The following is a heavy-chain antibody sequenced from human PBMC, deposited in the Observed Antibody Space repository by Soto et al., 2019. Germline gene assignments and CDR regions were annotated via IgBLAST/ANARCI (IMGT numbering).Heavy chain of an antibody. CDR2: ISSSSSYI. CDR1: GFTFSSYS. CDR3: ARGFIVVVPAATDVFDI. J-gene: IGHJ3*02. V-gene: IGHV3-21*01. Sequence: GWSLRLSCAASGFTFSSYSMNWVRRAPGKGLEWVSSISSSSSYIYYADSVKGRFTISRDNAKNSLYLQMNSLRAEDTAVYYCARGFIVVVPAATDVFDIWGQGTMVIGS. D-gene: IGHD2-2*01.